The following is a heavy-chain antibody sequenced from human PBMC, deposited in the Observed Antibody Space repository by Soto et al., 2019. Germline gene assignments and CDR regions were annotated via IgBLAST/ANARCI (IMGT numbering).Heavy chain of an antibody. Sequence: PGGSLRLSCAASGFTFSNYAMSWVRQAPGKGLEWVSAMSGSGAVTYYADSVKGRFTISRDNSKNTLYLQMNSLRAEDTAVYYCAKRGSVPAALYYFESWGQGTLVTVSS. D-gene: IGHD2-2*01. CDR1: GFTFSNYA. CDR2: MSGSGAVT. J-gene: IGHJ4*02. CDR3: AKRGSVPAALYYFES. V-gene: IGHV3-23*01.